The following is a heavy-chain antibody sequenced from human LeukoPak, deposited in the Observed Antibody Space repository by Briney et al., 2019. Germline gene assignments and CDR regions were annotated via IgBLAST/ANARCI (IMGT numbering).Heavy chain of an antibody. Sequence: GASVKVSCKASGYTFTSYGISWVRQAPGQGLGWMGWISAYNGNTNYAQKLQGRVTMTTDTSTSTAYMELRSLRSDDTAVYYCASPSSGYFGGAFDIWGQGTMVTVSS. J-gene: IGHJ3*02. CDR1: GYTFTSYG. D-gene: IGHD3-22*01. CDR2: ISAYNGNT. CDR3: ASPSSGYFGGAFDI. V-gene: IGHV1-18*01.